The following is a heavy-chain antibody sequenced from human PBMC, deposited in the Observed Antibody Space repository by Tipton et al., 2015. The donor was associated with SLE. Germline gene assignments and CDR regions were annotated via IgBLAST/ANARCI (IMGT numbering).Heavy chain of an antibody. CDR1: ADSISNYY. CDR3: ARSGGYCSSNSCHRGLDV. CDR2: IYSTGNT. D-gene: IGHD2-2*02. Sequence: TLSLTCNVSADSISNYYWNWIRQSPGKGLEWIGYIYSTGNTNYSPSLASRVTISRDPSKNQFSLKLSSATAADTAVYYCARSGGYCSSNSCHRGLDVWGQGTTVTVSS. J-gene: IGHJ6*02. V-gene: IGHV4-59*01.